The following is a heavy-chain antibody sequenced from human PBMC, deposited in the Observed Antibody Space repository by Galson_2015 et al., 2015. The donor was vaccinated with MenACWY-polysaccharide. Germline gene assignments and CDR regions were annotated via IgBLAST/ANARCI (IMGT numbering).Heavy chain of an antibody. CDR1: GFTFSDYH. CDR2: ISGSGSPI. CDR3: ARYGFWSGYGYSYYLDV. D-gene: IGHD3-3*01. V-gene: IGHV3-11*01. J-gene: IGHJ6*03. Sequence: SLRLSCAASGFTFSDYHMSWIRQAPGKGLEWISYISGSGSPIYYADSVKGRFTVSRDNAKKSLYLQVNSLRVEDTAVYYCARYGFWSGYGYSYYLDVWGKGTTVTVSS.